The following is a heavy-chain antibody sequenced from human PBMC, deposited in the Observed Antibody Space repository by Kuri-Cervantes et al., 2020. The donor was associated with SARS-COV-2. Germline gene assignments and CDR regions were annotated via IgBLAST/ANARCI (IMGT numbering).Heavy chain of an antibody. Sequence: SGPTLVKPTQTLTLTCTFSGFSVTTTGVGVGWIRQPPGKALEWLAFIYWDDDKRYSPSLKSKVTITKDTSKNQVVLTMTNMDPVDTATYYCARAVGATTDYWGQGTLVTVSS. D-gene: IGHD1-26*01. CDR2: IYWDDDK. CDR3: ARAVGATTDY. J-gene: IGHJ4*02. CDR1: GFSVTTTGVG. V-gene: IGHV2-5*02.